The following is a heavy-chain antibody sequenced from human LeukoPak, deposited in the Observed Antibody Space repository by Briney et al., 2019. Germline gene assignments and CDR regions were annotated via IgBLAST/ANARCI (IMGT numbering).Heavy chain of an antibody. D-gene: IGHD4-11*01. Sequence: SETLSLTCTVSTGSINTYFWTWVRQPAGKGLEWIGRISDTGRTFYKPSLESRVTISLDTSNNQFFLKVTSVTAADTAVYYCARGSELTKTSGHYSFDYWGQGTLVSVSS. CDR3: ARGSELTKTSGHYSFDY. CDR1: TGSINTYF. V-gene: IGHV4-4*07. J-gene: IGHJ4*02. CDR2: ISDTGRT.